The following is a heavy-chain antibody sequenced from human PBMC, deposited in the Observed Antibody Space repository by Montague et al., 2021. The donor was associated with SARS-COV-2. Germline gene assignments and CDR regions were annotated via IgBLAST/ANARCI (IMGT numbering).Heavy chain of an antibody. D-gene: IGHD3-9*01. CDR1: GFTFSSYG. J-gene: IGHJ4*02. V-gene: IGHV3-33*01. CDR2: IWYDGSNK. Sequence: SLRLSCAASGFTFSSYGMHWVRQAPGKGLEWVAVIWYDGSNKYYADSVKGRFTICRDNSKNTLYLQMNSLRAEDTAVYYCAREYDILTGYYFDYWGQGTLVTVSS. CDR3: AREYDILTGYYFDY.